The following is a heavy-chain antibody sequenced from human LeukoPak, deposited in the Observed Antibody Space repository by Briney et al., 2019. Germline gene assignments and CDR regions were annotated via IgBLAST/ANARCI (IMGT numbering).Heavy chain of an antibody. D-gene: IGHD6-13*01. CDR1: GFTFSSYS. CDR3: ARGGAAVAVRSPFDY. V-gene: IGHV3-21*04. Sequence: GGPLTLSCAASGFTFSSYSMNWVRQPPGKGLEWVASINSSRSSKYYAASLKGRFIISRDNAKNPLSLQMNSLTAEDTAVYYCARGGAAVAVRSPFDYWGQGTLVTVSS. CDR2: INSSRSSK. J-gene: IGHJ4*02.